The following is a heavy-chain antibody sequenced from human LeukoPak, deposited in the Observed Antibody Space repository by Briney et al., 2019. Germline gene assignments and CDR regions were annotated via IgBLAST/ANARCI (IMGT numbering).Heavy chain of an antibody. CDR3: AGPSSSRDDTRRNWFDP. CDR1: GGSFSGYY. D-gene: IGHD6-6*01. J-gene: IGHJ5*02. Sequence: SETLSLTCAVYGGSFSGYYWSWIRQPPGKGLEWIGEINHSGSTNYNPSLKSRVTISVDTSKNQFSLKLSSVTAADTAVYYCAGPSSSRDDTRRNWFDPWGQGTLVTVSS. V-gene: IGHV4-34*01. CDR2: INHSGST.